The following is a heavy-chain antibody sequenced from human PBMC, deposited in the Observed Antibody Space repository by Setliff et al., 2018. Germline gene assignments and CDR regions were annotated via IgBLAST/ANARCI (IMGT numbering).Heavy chain of an antibody. Sequence: GASVKVSCKASGYTFTGYYMHWVRQAPGQGLEWMGWINPNSGGTNYAQKFQGRVTMTRDTSISTAYMELRRLRSDDTAVYYCARTPRGGPRSQRTNHCSADLPHNNIRPCRRLSGCPFADTPCSWNCLW. D-gene: IGHD2-15*01. CDR3: ARTPRGGPRSQRTNHCSADLPHNNIRPCRRLSGCPFADTPCSWNCL. V-gene: IGHV1-2*02. J-gene: IGHJ2*01. CDR1: GYTFTGYY. CDR2: INPNSGGT.